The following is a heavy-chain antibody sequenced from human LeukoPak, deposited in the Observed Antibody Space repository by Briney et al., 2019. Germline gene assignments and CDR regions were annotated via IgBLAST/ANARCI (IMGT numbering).Heavy chain of an antibody. CDR1: GFTFSSYA. D-gene: IGHD3-10*01. V-gene: IGHV3-23*01. CDR3: AKGTSYYGSGSYRLDP. CDR2: ISGSGGST. Sequence: GGSLRLSCAASGFTFSSYAMSWVRQAPGKGLEWVSAISGSGGSTYYADSVKGRFTISRDNSKNTLYLQMNSLRAEDTAVYYCAKGTSYYGSGSYRLDPWGQGTLVTVSS. J-gene: IGHJ5*02.